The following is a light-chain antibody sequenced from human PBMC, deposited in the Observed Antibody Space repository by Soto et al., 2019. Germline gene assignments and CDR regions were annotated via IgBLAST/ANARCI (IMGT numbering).Light chain of an antibody. Sequence: QAVVTQEPSLTASPGGTVTLTCGSSTGAVTSGHYPYWFQQKPGQAPRTLIYDTSNKHSWTPARFSGSLLGGKAALTLSGAQHEDEAEYYCLLSYSGARGVFGGGTKLTVL. CDR3: LLSYSGARGV. J-gene: IGLJ2*01. CDR2: DTS. V-gene: IGLV7-46*01. CDR1: TGAVTSGHY.